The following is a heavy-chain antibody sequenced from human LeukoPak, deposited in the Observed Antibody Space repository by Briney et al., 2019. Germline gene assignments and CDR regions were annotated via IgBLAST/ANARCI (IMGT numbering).Heavy chain of an antibody. D-gene: IGHD1-1*01. Sequence: SETLSLTCTVSGGSIISYYWSWIRQPPGKGLEWIGYIYYSGSTNYNPSLKSRVTISVDTSKNQFSLKLNSVTAADTAVYYCARDPRGGTSRDNWFDPWGQGTLVTVSS. CDR1: GGSIISYY. V-gene: IGHV4-59*01. J-gene: IGHJ5*02. CDR2: IYYSGST. CDR3: ARDPRGGTSRDNWFDP.